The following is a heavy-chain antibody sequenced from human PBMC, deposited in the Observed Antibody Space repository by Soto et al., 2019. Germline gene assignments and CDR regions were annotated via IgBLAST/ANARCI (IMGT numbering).Heavy chain of an antibody. CDR3: ARDPAP. CDR1: GGSISSGGYY. V-gene: IGHV4-31*03. CDR2: IYNSGST. J-gene: IGHJ5*02. Sequence: QVQLQESGPGLVKPSQTLSLTCTVSGGSISSGGYYWSWIRQHPGKGREWIGYIYNSGSTYYNPSPXSXXTISADTSKNQFSLKLSSVTAADTAVYYCARDPAPWGQGTLVTVSS.